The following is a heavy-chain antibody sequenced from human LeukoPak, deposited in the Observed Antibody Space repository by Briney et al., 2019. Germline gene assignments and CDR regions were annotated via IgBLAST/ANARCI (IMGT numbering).Heavy chain of an antibody. J-gene: IGHJ4*02. D-gene: IGHD3-22*01. V-gene: IGHV1-69*10. CDR1: GGTFSSYA. CDR2: IIPIFGIA. CDR3: ARMVDSSGPDIDY. Sequence: GASVKVSCKASGGTFSSYAISWVRQAPGQGLEWMGGIIPIFGIANYAQKFQGRVTITADKSTSTAYMELSSLRSEDTAVYYCARMVDSSGPDIDYWGQGTLVTVSS.